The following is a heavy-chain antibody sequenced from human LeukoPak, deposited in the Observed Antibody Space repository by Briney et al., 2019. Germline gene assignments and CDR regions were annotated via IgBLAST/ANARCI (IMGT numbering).Heavy chain of an antibody. Sequence: GGSLRLSCAASGFTFSSYAMHWVRQAPGKGLEWVAVISYDGSNKYYADSVKGRFTISRDNSKNTLYLQMNSLRAEDTAVYYCASPSSPGGYWGQGTLVTVSS. J-gene: IGHJ4*02. CDR2: ISYDGSNK. CDR3: ASPSSPGGY. V-gene: IGHV3-30-3*01. D-gene: IGHD6-13*01. CDR1: GFTFSSYA.